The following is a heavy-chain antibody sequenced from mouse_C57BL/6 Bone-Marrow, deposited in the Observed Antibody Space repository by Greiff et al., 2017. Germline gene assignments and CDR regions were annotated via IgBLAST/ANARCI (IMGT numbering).Heavy chain of an antibody. J-gene: IGHJ1*03. CDR2: IYPRSGNT. Sequence: VQLVESGAELARPGASVKLSCKASGYTFTSYGISWVKQRTGQGLEWIGEIYPRSGNTYYNEKFEGKATLTADKSSSTAYMELRSLTSEDSAVYFCARDYGSSYWYFDVWGTGTTVTVSS. CDR1: GYTFTSYG. V-gene: IGHV1-81*01. CDR3: ARDYGSSYWYFDV. D-gene: IGHD1-1*01.